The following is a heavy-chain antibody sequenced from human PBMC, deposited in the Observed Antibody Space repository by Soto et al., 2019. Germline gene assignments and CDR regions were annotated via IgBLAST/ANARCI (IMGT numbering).Heavy chain of an antibody. CDR3: AKGASGYYYYGMDV. D-gene: IGHD3-10*01. Sequence: EVQLLESGGGLVQPGGSLRLSCAASGFTFSSYAMSWVRQAPGKGLEWVSAISGSGGSTYYADSVKGWFTISRDNSKNTLYLKMNSLRAEDTAVYYCAKGASGYYYYGMDVWGQGTTVTVSS. CDR1: GFTFSSYA. CDR2: ISGSGGST. V-gene: IGHV3-23*01. J-gene: IGHJ6*02.